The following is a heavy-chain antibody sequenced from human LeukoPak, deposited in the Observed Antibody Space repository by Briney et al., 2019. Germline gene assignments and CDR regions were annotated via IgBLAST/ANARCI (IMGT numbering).Heavy chain of an antibody. CDR2: IYTSGST. CDR1: GGSISSGSYY. D-gene: IGHD3-3*01. J-gene: IGHJ4*02. CDR3: AGDRGPARFLES. Sequence: SETLSLTCTVSGGSISSGSYYWSWIRQPAGKGLEWIGRIYTSGSTNYNPSLKSRVTISVDTSKNQFSLKLSSVTAADTAVYYCAGDRGPARFLESRGQGTLVTVSS. V-gene: IGHV4-61*02.